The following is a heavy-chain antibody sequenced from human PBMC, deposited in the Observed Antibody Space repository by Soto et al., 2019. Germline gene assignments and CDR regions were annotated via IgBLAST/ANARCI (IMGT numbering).Heavy chain of an antibody. CDR1: GFTVSSNY. V-gene: IGHV3-53*01. Sequence: QPGGSLRLSCAASGFTVSSNYMSWVRQAPGKGLEWVSVIYSGGSTYYADSVKGRFTTSRDNSKNTLYLQMNSLRAEDTAVYYCARDNGAYYDFWSGYYPVKSGLLDYGMDVWGQGTTVTVSS. CDR3: ARDNGAYYDFWSGYYPVKSGLLDYGMDV. CDR2: IYSGGST. D-gene: IGHD3-3*01. J-gene: IGHJ6*02.